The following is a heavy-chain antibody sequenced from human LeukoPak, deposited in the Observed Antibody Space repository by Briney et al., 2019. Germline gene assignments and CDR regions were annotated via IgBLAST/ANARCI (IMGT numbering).Heavy chain of an antibody. J-gene: IGHJ4*02. V-gene: IGHV3-48*01. Sequence: GGSLRLSCAASGFTFSSYAMSWVRQAPGKGLEWVSYISSSSSTIYYADSVKGRFTISRDNAKNSLYLQMNSLRAEDTAVYYCARGKDGDSFDYWGQGTLVTVSS. D-gene: IGHD4-17*01. CDR1: GFTFSSYA. CDR3: ARGKDGDSFDY. CDR2: ISSSSSTI.